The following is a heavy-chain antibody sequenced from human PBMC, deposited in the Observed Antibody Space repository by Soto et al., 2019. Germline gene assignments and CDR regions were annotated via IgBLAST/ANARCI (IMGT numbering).Heavy chain of an antibody. V-gene: IGHV4-30-4*01. D-gene: IGHD2-15*01. CDR1: GDSISTVDYF. J-gene: IGHJ5*01. CDR3: ARGRYCLTGRCFPNWFDS. CDR2: IYKSATT. Sequence: SETLSLTCSVSGDSISTVDYFWAWIRQPPGQALEYIGYIYKSATTYYNPSFEGRVAISLDTSKSHFSLSVTSVTAADTAVYFCARGRYCLTGRCFPNWFDSWGQGTLVTVSS.